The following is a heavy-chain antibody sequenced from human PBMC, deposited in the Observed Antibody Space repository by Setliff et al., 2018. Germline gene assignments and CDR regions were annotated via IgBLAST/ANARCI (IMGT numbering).Heavy chain of an antibody. D-gene: IGHD3-16*01. Sequence: SETLSLTCAVSGGSISSYYWSWIRQPPGKRLEWIGYIYYSGSTNYNPSLESRVTISVDTSKNQFSLRLNSATAADTAVYYCARLRGAFDYWGQGTLVTVS. CDR2: IYYSGST. V-gene: IGHV4-59*01. CDR1: GGSISSYY. J-gene: IGHJ4*02. CDR3: ARLRGAFDY.